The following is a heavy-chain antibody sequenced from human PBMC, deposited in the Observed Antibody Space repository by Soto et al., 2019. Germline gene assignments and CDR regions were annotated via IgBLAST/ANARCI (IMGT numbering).Heavy chain of an antibody. J-gene: IGHJ6*02. CDR2: IGAYNGNT. Sequence: SVKVSCKASGYTFTNYGITWVRQAPGQRLEWMGWIGAYNGNTHYTERLQGRVTMTTDTSTSTAYMELSSLRSEDTAVYYCATEASIQGVWSGCSSARCGMDVWGQGTTVTVSS. CDR1: GYTFTNYG. CDR3: ATEASIQGVWSGCSSARCGMDV. D-gene: IGHD3-3*01. V-gene: IGHV1-18*01.